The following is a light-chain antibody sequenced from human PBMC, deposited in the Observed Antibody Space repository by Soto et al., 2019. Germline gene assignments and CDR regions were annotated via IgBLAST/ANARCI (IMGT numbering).Light chain of an antibody. CDR2: GAS. Sequence: EIVLTQSPDTLSLSPGERATFSCRATQTITNNYVAWYQHKPGQAPRLLIYGASRRATGIPDRISGSGSGTEFTLSITGLQPEDFAVYYCQQYLDSPNTFGQGTKLEIK. CDR1: QTITNNY. V-gene: IGKV3-20*01. J-gene: IGKJ2*01. CDR3: QQYLDSPNT.